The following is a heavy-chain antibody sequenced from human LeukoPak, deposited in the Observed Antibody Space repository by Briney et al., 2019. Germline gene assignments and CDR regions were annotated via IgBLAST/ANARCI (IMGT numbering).Heavy chain of an antibody. D-gene: IGHD5-12*01. CDR3: ARARYSGYDGWFDP. CDR1: GGSISSYY. J-gene: IGHJ5*02. CDR2: IYYSGST. Sequence: SETLSLTCTVSGGSISSYYWSWIRQPPGKGLEWIGYIYYSGSTKYNPSLKSRVTISVDTSKNQFSLKLSSVTAADTAVYYCARARYSGYDGWFDPWGQGTLVTVSS. V-gene: IGHV4-59*01.